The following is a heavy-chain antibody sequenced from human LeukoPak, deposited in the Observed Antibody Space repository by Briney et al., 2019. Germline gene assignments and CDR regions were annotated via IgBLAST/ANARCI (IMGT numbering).Heavy chain of an antibody. CDR2: FDPEDGET. CDR1: GYTLPELS. V-gene: IGHV1-24*01. D-gene: IGHD3-10*01. J-gene: IGHJ4*02. CDR3: AKDDSALWFGELSPYFNW. Sequence: GASVKVSCKVSGYTLPELSMHWVRQAPGKGLEWVGGFDPEDGETIYAQKFQGRVTMTEDTSTDTAYMELSSLRSEDTAGYYCAKDDSALWFGELSPYFNWWGQGTLVTVSS.